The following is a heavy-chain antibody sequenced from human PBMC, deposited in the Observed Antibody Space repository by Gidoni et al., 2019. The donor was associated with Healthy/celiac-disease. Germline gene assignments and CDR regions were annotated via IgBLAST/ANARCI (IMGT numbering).Heavy chain of an antibody. V-gene: IGHV3-74*01. J-gene: IGHJ5*02. D-gene: IGHD5-12*01. CDR1: GFTFSNSW. CDR3: ARGAVGPDIVATITPWFDP. Sequence: EVQLVESGGGLVQPGGSLRLSCAASGFTFSNSWTHWVRQAPGKGLVWVSRINSDGSSTGYADSVKGRFTISRDNAKNTLSLQMNSLRGEDTAVYYCARGAVGPDIVATITPWFDPWGQGTLVTVSS. CDR2: INSDGSST.